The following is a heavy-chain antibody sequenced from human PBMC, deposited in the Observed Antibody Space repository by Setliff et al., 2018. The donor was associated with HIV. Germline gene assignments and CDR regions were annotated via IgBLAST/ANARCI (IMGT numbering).Heavy chain of an antibody. J-gene: IGHJ4*02. D-gene: IGHD1-26*01. Sequence: PGGSLRLSCVVSGLAYKNAWMNWVRQAPGGGLEWVGRVKSMTEGGPTDYAAPVRGRFIISRDDSKSTVYLQMNSLKTEDTAVYYCTTDLGGSYHGWNYWGQGTLVTVSS. V-gene: IGHV3-15*07. CDR3: TTDLGGSYHGWNY. CDR1: GLAYKNAW. CDR2: VKSMTEGGPT.